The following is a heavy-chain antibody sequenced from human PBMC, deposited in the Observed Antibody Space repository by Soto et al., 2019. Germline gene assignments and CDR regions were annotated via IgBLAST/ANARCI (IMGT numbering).Heavy chain of an antibody. CDR2: IIPIFGTA. V-gene: IGHV1-69*13. Sequence: SVKVSCKASGGTFSSYAISWVRQAPGRGLEWMGGIIPIFGTANYAQKFQGRVTITADESTSTAYMELSSLRSEDTAVYYCASSVFSDSYQLHRFDPWGQGTLVTVSS. D-gene: IGHD2-2*01. CDR3: ASSVFSDSYQLHRFDP. J-gene: IGHJ5*02. CDR1: GGTFSSYA.